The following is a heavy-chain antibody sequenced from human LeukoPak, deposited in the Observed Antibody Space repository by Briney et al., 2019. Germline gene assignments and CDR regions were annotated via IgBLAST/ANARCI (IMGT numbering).Heavy chain of an antibody. J-gene: IGHJ4*02. D-gene: IGHD1-26*01. V-gene: IGHV3-21*01. Sequence: PGGSLRLSCAASGFTFSSYSMNWVRQAPGKGLEWVSSISSSSSYIYYADPVKGRFTISRDNAKNSLYLQMHSLRAEDTAVYYCARERARWEPLDYWRQGTLVSV. CDR3: ARERARWEPLDY. CDR2: ISSSSSYI. CDR1: GFTFSSYS.